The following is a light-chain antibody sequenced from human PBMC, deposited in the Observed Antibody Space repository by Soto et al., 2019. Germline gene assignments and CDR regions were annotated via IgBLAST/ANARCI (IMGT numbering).Light chain of an antibody. J-gene: IGKJ4*01. CDR3: QQYNNWPLG. CDR1: QNINNK. V-gene: IGKV3-15*01. CDR2: DAF. Sequence: EIMMTQSPATLSVSPGERATLSCRASQNINNKIAWYQQNPGQAPRLLMSDAFTRATGIPARFSGSGSGTEFTLPIISLQSEDFAVYYCQQYNNWPLGFGGGTKVEIK.